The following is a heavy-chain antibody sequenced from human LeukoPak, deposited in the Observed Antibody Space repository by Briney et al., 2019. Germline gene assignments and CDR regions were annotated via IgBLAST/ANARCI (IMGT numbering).Heavy chain of an antibody. Sequence: SETLSLTCTVSGGSISSSSYYWGWIRQPPGKGLEWIGSIYYSGSTYYNPSLKSRVTISVDTSKNQFSLKLSSVTAADTAVYYCATLSDILTDWGQGTLVTVSS. CDR2: IYYSGST. J-gene: IGHJ4*02. CDR3: ATLSDILTD. CDR1: GGSISSSSYY. V-gene: IGHV4-39*01. D-gene: IGHD3-9*01.